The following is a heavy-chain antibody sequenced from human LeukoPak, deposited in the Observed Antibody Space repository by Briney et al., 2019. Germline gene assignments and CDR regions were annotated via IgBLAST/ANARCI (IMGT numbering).Heavy chain of an antibody. CDR2: ISSSSSYI. D-gene: IGHD2-15*01. CDR1: GFTFSSYS. Sequence: GGSLRLSCAASGFTFSSYSMNWGRQAPGKGLEGVSSISSSSSYIYYADSVRGRFTISRDNAKNSLYLQMNSLRAEDTAVYYCARSRYCSGGNCYLDAFDIWGQGTMVTVSS. CDR3: ARSRYCSGGNCYLDAFDI. V-gene: IGHV3-21*01. J-gene: IGHJ3*02.